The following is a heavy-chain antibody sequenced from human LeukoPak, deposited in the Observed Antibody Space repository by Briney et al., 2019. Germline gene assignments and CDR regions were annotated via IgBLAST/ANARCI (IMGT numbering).Heavy chain of an antibody. J-gene: IGHJ4*02. D-gene: IGHD6-13*01. V-gene: IGHV3-33*08. Sequence: GGSLRLSCAASGFTFTTYAIIWVRQAPGKGLEWVAVIWYDGSNKYYADSVKGRFTISRDNSKNTLYLQMNSLRAEDTAVYYCARETQLGNDYWGQGTLVTVSS. CDR3: ARETQLGNDY. CDR2: IWYDGSNK. CDR1: GFTFTTYA.